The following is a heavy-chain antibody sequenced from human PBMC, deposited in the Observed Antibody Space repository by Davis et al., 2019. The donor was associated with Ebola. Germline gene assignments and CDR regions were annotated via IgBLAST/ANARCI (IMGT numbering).Heavy chain of an antibody. V-gene: IGHV1-18*01. CDR3: ARDLGAYCSGGSCYPGWFDP. CDR1: GYTFTGYD. D-gene: IGHD2-15*01. J-gene: IGHJ5*02. Sequence: ASVKVSCKASGYTFTGYDINWVRQAPGHGLEWMGWISAYNGNTNYAQKLQGRVTMTTDTSTSTAYMELRSLRSDDTAVYYCARDLGAYCSGGSCYPGWFDPWGQGTLVTVSS. CDR2: ISAYNGNT.